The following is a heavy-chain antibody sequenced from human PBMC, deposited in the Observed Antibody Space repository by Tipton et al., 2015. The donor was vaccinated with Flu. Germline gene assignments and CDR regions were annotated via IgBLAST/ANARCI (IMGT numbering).Heavy chain of an antibody. D-gene: IGHD2-15*01. CDR1: TFTFSGYW. J-gene: IGHJ6*02. Sequence: SLRLSCVGSTFTFSGYWMSWVRQAPGKGLEWVATIKQDGSEKYYVDSVKGRFTISRDNGYNSLFLEMSSLTGEDTAVYYCARHCSGGSCFSWEPPYYFGMDVWDQWP. V-gene: IGHV3-7*01. CDR2: IKQDGSEK. CDR3: ARHCSGGSCFSWEPPYYFGMDV.